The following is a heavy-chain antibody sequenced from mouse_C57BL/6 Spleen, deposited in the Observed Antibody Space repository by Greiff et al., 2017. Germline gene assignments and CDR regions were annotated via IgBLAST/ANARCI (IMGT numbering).Heavy chain of an antibody. CDR1: GYAFSSSW. V-gene: IGHV1-82*01. Sequence: VQLQQSGPELVKPGASVTISCKASGYAFSSSWMNWVKQRPGKGLVWIGRIYPGDGDTNYNGKFKGQATLTADKSSSIAYMQLSSLTSEDSAVYFCARSIYYYDSSYVNYAMDYWGQGTSVTVSS. J-gene: IGHJ4*01. CDR2: IYPGDGDT. D-gene: IGHD1-1*01. CDR3: ARSIYYYDSSYVNYAMDY.